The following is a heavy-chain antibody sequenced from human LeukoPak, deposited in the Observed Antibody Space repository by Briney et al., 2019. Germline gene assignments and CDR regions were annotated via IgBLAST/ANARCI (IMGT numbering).Heavy chain of an antibody. Sequence: GGSLRLSXAASGFTFSSFALNWVSQAPGKGLEWVSTISGSGGSTYYTDSVKGRFTISRDNSKNTLYLQMNSLRAEDTAVYYCANPSTGTLDYWGQGTLVTVSS. CDR3: ANPSTGTLDY. D-gene: IGHD3-9*01. J-gene: IGHJ4*02. V-gene: IGHV3-23*01. CDR1: GFTFSSFA. CDR2: ISGSGGST.